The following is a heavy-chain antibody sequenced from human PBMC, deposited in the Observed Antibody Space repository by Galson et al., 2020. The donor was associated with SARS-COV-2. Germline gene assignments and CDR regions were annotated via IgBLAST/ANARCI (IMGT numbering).Heavy chain of an antibody. CDR3: ARDRGAWFGEFQPYFDY. CDR1: AFTFSSYS. CDR2: ISSSSSYI. Sequence: GGSLRLSCAASAFTFSSYSMNWVRQAPGKGLEWVSSISSSSSYIYYADSVKGRFTISRDNAKNSLYLQMNRLRAEDTAVYYCARDRGAWFGEFQPYFDYWGQGTLVTVSS. J-gene: IGHJ4*02. D-gene: IGHD3-10*01. V-gene: IGHV3-21*01.